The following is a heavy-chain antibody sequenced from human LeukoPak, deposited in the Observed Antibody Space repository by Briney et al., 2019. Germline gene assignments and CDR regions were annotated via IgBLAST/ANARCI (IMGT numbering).Heavy chain of an antibody. CDR2: ISPDGITT. D-gene: IGHD3-22*01. CDR1: GLTFSTSW. CDR3: ARDRNGNFYDTSGFY. Sequence: GGSLRLSCATSGLTFSTSWMHWVRQAPGKGLVWVARISPDGITTTRADAVKGRFTISRDNSKNTLYLQMNSVGAEDTAVYYCARDRNGNFYDTSGFYWGQGTLVAVSS. V-gene: IGHV3-74*03. J-gene: IGHJ4*02.